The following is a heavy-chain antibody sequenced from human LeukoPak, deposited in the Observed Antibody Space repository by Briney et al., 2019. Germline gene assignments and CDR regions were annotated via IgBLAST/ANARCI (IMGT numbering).Heavy chain of an antibody. J-gene: IGHJ5*02. V-gene: IGHV1-46*01. CDR1: GYSFTTYY. D-gene: IGHD2-15*01. CDR3: ARDVVVEVGMLPTNSWFDP. CDR2: INPSDGST. Sequence: GSVNESCKATGYSFTTYYIHWMRQAPGRGLEWMGIINPSDGSTSSAQKFQGRVTMTSDTSTSTVYMELSSLTYDDTAVYYCARDVVVEVGMLPTNSWFDPWGRGTLVAVSS.